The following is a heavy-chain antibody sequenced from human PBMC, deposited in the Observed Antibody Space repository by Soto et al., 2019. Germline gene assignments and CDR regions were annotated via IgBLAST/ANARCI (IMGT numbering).Heavy chain of an antibody. D-gene: IGHD3-3*01. V-gene: IGHV3-33*01. CDR3: ARSHDFWSGYRYYYHGTDV. CDR1: GFHFRSYG. J-gene: IGHJ6*02. Sequence: PGGSVTLSCGASGFHFRSYGMHWVRQAPGEGVGWVAVIWYDGSNKYYADSVKGRFTISRDNSKNTLYLQMNSLRAEDTAVYYCARSHDFWSGYRYYYHGTDVWGQGTTVTVSS. CDR2: IWYDGSNK.